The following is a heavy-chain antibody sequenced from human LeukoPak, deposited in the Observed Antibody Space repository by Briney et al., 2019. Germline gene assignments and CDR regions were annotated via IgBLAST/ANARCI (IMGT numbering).Heavy chain of an antibody. J-gene: IGHJ4*02. D-gene: IGHD6-19*01. V-gene: IGHV4-61*01. CDR3: ARAVAGTRLGNGDFGY. CDR1: GGSVSSGSYY. Sequence: SETLSLTCTVSGGSVSSGSYYWSWIRQPPGRGLEWIGYIYYSGSTNYNPSLKSRVTISVDTSKNQFSLKLSSVTAADTAVYYCARAVAGTRLGNGDFGYWGQGTLVTVSS. CDR2: IYYSGST.